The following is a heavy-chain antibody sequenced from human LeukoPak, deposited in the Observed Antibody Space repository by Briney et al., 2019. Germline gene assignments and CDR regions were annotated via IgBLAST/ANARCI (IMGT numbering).Heavy chain of an antibody. V-gene: IGHV1-8*03. CDR3: AKNYFGSGTYSPHVS. Sequence: GASVKVSCKASGYTFTTYDINWVRQAPGQGLEWVGWMNPDSGITGYAQRFQGRGTITWDTSISTAYMELSSLRSEDTAMYYCAKNYFGSGTYSPHVSWGQGTLVTVSS. J-gene: IGHJ5*02. CDR2: MNPDSGIT. D-gene: IGHD3-10*01. CDR1: GYTFTTYD.